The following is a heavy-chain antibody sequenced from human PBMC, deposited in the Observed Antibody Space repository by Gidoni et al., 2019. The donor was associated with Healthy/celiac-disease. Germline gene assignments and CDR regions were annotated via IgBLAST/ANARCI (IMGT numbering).Heavy chain of an antibody. CDR3: ARDGDPRGELCEY. D-gene: IGHD2-21*02. V-gene: IGHV3-30-3*01. J-gene: IGHJ4*02. CDR1: GFTFSSYA. CDR2: ISYDGSNK. Sequence: QVQLVESGGGVVQPGRSLRLSCAASGFTFSSYAMHWVRQAPGKGLEWVAVISYDGSNKYYADSVKGRFTISRDNSKNTLYLQMNSLRAEDTAVYYCARDGDPRGELCEYWGQGTLVTVSS.